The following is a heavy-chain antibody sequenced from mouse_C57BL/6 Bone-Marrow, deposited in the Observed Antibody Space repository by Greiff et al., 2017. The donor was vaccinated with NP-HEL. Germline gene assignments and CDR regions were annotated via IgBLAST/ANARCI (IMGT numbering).Heavy chain of an antibody. CDR3: ARRGVYALYYFDD. Sequence: QVQLKQPGAELVKPGASVKLSCKASGYTFTSYWMHWVKQRPGQGLEWIGMIHPNSGSTNYNEKFKSKATLTVDKSSSTAYMQLSSLTSEDSAVYYCARRGVYALYYFDDWGKGTTLTVAS. V-gene: IGHV1-64*01. J-gene: IGHJ2*01. D-gene: IGHD2-3*01. CDR1: GYTFTSYW. CDR2: IHPNSGST.